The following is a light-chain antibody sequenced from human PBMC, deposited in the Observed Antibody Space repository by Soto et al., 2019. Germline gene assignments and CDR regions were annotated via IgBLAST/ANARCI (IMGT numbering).Light chain of an antibody. Sequence: EIVLTQSPATLSLSPGERATLSCRASQSVSKYLACYQQKPGQAPRLLIYGASSRATGIPDRFSGSVSGADFTLTITRLEPEDFAVYYCRQYNNWPPWTFGQGTKVDI. CDR3: RQYNNWPPWT. V-gene: IGKV3-11*01. CDR2: GAS. CDR1: QSVSKY. J-gene: IGKJ1*01.